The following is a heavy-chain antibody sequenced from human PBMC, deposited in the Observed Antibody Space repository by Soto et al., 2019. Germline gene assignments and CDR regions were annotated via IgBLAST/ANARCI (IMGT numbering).Heavy chain of an antibody. Sequence: EVQLAESGGGMVQPGGSLRLSCVASGFTFSSYDMHWVRQAPGKGLEYVSSISSNVGTTYYGKSVKGRFTISRDNSKNTLYLQMGSLRAEDMAVYYCVRRVSGNYDYWGQGTLVTVSS. J-gene: IGHJ4*02. CDR1: GFTFSSYD. CDR3: VRRVSGNYDY. D-gene: IGHD1-7*01. CDR2: ISSNVGTT. V-gene: IGHV3-64*01.